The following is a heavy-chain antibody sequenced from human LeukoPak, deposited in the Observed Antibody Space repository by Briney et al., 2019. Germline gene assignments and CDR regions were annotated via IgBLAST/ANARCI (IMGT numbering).Heavy chain of an antibody. V-gene: IGHV3-7*01. Sequence: GGSLRLSCSASGFTFSSYWMSWVRQAPGKGLEWVANIKQDGSEKYYVDSVKGRFTISRDNAKNSLYLQMNSLRAEDTAVYYCARDPTSFGPTVTTDYWGQGTLVTVSS. CDR1: GFTFSSYW. J-gene: IGHJ4*02. CDR3: ARDPTSFGPTVTTDY. CDR2: IKQDGSEK. D-gene: IGHD4-17*01.